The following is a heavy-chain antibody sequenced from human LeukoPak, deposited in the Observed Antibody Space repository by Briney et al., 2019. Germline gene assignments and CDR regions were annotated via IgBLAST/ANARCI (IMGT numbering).Heavy chain of an antibody. CDR2: IKQDGSDK. J-gene: IGHJ4*02. D-gene: IGHD6-13*01. CDR1: GFTFSTYW. CDR3: ARDSDDRSWNGLFDY. V-gene: IGHV3-7*01. Sequence: GRSLRLPCAASGFTFSTYWMSWVRQAPGKGLEWVACIKQDGSDKYYVDSVKGRFTISRDNAKNSLYLQMNSLRAEDTAVYYCARDSDDRSWNGLFDYWGQGTLVTVSS.